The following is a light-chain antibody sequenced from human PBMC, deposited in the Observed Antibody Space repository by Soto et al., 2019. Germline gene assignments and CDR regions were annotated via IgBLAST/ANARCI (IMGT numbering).Light chain of an antibody. V-gene: IGKV1-17*01. CDR2: DAT. J-gene: IGKJ1*01. Sequence: DIQMTQSPSSLSASVGDRVTITCRASQGIRNDLGWYQQKPGKAPKLLIHDATSLESGVPSRFSGSGSGTEFTLTISSLQPDDFATYYCQQYSSYWTFAQGTKVDI. CDR1: QGIRND. CDR3: QQYSSYWT.